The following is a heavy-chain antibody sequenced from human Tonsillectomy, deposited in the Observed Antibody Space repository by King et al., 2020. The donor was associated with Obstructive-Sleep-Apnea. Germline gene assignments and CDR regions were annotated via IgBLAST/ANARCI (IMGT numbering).Heavy chain of an antibody. D-gene: IGHD3-3*01. CDR2: IYYSGST. Sequence: LQLQESGPGLVKPSETLSLTCSVSGGSISSSSYYWGWIRQPPGKGLEGIGTIYYSGSTYYNPSLIGRVTISEDTSKNQFSLKLSSVTAADTAVYYCARVGLTIFGVVYGLDVWGQGTTVTVSS. CDR3: ARVGLTIFGVVYGLDV. CDR1: GGSISSSSYY. J-gene: IGHJ6*02. V-gene: IGHV4-39*07.